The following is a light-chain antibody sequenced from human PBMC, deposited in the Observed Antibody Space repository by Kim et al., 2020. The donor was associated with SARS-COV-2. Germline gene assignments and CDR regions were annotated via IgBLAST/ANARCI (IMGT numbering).Light chain of an antibody. CDR3: QQYANLPLT. J-gene: IGKJ4*01. CDR1: QDIKNY. Sequence: ASVGDRVSITCQASQDIKNYLNWYQQKPDKAPKLLIYGTSNLQTGVPSRFSGSVSGTDFTFTISSLQSEDIATYFCQQYANLPLTFGGGTKVDIK. V-gene: IGKV1-33*01. CDR2: GTS.